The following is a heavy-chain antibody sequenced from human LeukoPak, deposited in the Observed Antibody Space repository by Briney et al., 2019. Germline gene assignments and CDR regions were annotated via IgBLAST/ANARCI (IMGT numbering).Heavy chain of an antibody. Sequence: PGGSLTLSCAASGFTFSSYWMNWVRQAPGEGLEWVANIKEDGSEKYYVDSVKGRFTISRDNAKNSLYLQMNSLRAEDTAVYYCARGLSGSYDYWGQGTLVTVSS. J-gene: IGHJ4*02. V-gene: IGHV3-7*01. D-gene: IGHD1-26*01. CDR3: ARGLSGSYDY. CDR1: GFTFSSYW. CDR2: IKEDGSEK.